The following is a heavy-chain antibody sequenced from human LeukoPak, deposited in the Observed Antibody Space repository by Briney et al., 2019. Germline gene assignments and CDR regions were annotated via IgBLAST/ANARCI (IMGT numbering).Heavy chain of an antibody. CDR3: ARVAAAAGTYVRLFDP. V-gene: IGHV1-69*13. J-gene: IGHJ5*02. CDR1: GGTFSSYA. D-gene: IGHD6-13*01. Sequence: GASVKVSCKASGGTFSSYAISWVRQAPGQGLEWMGGIIPIFGTANYAQKFQGRVTITADESTSTAYMELSSLRSEDTAVYYCARVAAAAGTYVRLFDPWGQGTLVTVSS. CDR2: IIPIFGTA.